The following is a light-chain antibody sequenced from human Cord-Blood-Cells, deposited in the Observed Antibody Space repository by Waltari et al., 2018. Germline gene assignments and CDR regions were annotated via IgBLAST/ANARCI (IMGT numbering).Light chain of an antibody. Sequence: DIQMTQSPSSLSASVGDRVTITCRASQSISSYLNWYQQKPGKAPKLLIYAASSLQSGVPSRFSGDGSGTDFTLTISSLQPEDYAAYYCQQSYSTPITCRQGTRLEIK. J-gene: IGKJ5*01. CDR1: QSISSY. CDR3: QQSYSTPIT. V-gene: IGKV1-39*01. CDR2: AAS.